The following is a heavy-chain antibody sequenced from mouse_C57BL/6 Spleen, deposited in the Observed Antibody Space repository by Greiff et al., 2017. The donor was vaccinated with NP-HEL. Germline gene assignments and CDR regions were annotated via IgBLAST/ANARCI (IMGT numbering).Heavy chain of an antibody. V-gene: IGHV1-52*01. D-gene: IGHD1-1*01. CDR3: ARGDYYGSSPFDY. CDR2: IDPSDRET. J-gene: IGHJ2*01. Sequence: VQLQQPGAELVRPGSSVKLSCKASGYTFTSYWMHWVKQRPIQGLEWIGNIDPSDRETHYNQQFKDKATLTVDTSSTTSYMQLSSLTSADSAVYYCARGDYYGSSPFDYWGQGTTLTVSS. CDR1: GYTFTSYW.